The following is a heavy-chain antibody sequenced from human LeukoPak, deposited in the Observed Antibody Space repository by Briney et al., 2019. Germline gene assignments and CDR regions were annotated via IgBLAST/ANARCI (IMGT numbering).Heavy chain of an antibody. Sequence: ASVKVSCKVSGNSLTDLPIHWVRHAPGKGLEWMGGFDTEDDEIIYAQEFQGRVTMTEDTSTETAYMELSSLRFDDTAVFYCASTARVGHYDRSGFRPGRYFDGWGQGTLVTVSS. CDR1: GNSLTDLP. D-gene: IGHD3-22*01. J-gene: IGHJ4*02. CDR3: ASTARVGHYDRSGFRPGRYFDG. CDR2: FDTEDDEI. V-gene: IGHV1-24*01.